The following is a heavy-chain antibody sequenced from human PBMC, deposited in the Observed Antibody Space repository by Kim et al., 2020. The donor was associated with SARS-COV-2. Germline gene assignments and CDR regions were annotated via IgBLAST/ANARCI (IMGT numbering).Heavy chain of an antibody. CDR2: IKQDGSEK. J-gene: IGHJ3*02. D-gene: IGHD3-9*01. Sequence: GGSLRLSCAASGFTFSSYWMSWVRQAPGKGLEWVANIKQDGSEKYYVDPVKGRFTISRDNAKHSLYLQMNSLRAEATAVYYCATFEVRDILTGYPSFDAFDIWGQGTMVTVSS. V-gene: IGHV3-7*01. CDR3: ATFEVRDILTGYPSFDAFDI. CDR1: GFTFSSYW.